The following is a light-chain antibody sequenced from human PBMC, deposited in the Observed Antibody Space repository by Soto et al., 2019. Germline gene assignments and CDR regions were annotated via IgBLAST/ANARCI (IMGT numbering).Light chain of an antibody. J-gene: IGKJ1*01. CDR1: QSTRTW. Sequence: DIQMTQSPSTLSASVGDRVTITCRASQSTRTWLAWYQHKPGKAPNLLIYKASSLESGVPSRFSGSGSGTEFTLTISSLQPDDVATYYCQQYGRYRTFGQGTKVEIK. V-gene: IGKV1-5*03. CDR2: KAS. CDR3: QQYGRYRT.